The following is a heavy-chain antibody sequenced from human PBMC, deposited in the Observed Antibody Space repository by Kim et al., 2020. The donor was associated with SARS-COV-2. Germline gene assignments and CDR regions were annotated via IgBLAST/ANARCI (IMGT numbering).Heavy chain of an antibody. CDR1: GYTFTSYA. D-gene: IGHD6-19*01. J-gene: IGHJ4*02. Sequence: ASVKVSCKASGYTFTSYAMHWVRQAPGQRLEWMGWINAGNGNTKYSQKFQGRVTITRDTSASTAYMELSSLRSEDTAVYYCARDWAGTRGGFDYWGQGNLVTVSS. CDR2: INAGNGNT. CDR3: ARDWAGTRGGFDY. V-gene: IGHV1-3*01.